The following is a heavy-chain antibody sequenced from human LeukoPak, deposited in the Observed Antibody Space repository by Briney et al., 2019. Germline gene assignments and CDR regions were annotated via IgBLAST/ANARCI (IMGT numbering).Heavy chain of an antibody. CDR3: ARSSYYDILTGYYPIYYYGMDV. V-gene: IGHV3-30-3*01. D-gene: IGHD3-9*01. J-gene: IGHJ6*02. Sequence: GGSLRLSCAASGFTFSSYAMHCVRHAPGGGLEWVAVISYDGSNKYYADSVKGRFTISRDNSKNTLYLQMNSLRAEDTAVYYCARSSYYDILTGYYPIYYYGMDVWGQGTTVTVSS. CDR2: ISYDGSNK. CDR1: GFTFSSYA.